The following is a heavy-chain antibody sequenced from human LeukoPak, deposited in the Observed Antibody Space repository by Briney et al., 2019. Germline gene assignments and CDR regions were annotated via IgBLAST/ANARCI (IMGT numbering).Heavy chain of an antibody. CDR3: AGSGSYQYYYYYYGMDV. V-gene: IGHV3-48*03. D-gene: IGHD3-10*01. CDR2: ISSSGSTI. J-gene: IGHJ6*02. CDR1: GFTFSSYE. Sequence: GGSLTLSCAASGFTFSSYEMNWVRQPPGKGLEWVSYISSSGSTIYYADSVKGRFTISRDNAKNSLYLQMNSLRAEDTAVYYCAGSGSYQYYYYYYGMDVWGQGTTVTVSS.